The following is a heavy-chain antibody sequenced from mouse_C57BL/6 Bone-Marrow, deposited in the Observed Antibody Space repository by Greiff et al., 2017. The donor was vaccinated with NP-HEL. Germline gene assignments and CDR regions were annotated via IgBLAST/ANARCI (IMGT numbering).Heavy chain of an antibody. V-gene: IGHV6-6*01. CDR2: IRNKANNHAT. D-gene: IGHD2-2*01. Sequence: EVQLQQSGGGLVQPEGSMKLSCAASGFTFSDAWMDWVRQSPEKGLEWVAEIRNKANNHATYYAESVKGRFTISRDDSKSSVYLQMNSLRAEDTGIYYCTGGYPAWFAYWGQGTLVTVSA. CDR3: TGGYPAWFAY. CDR1: GFTFSDAW. J-gene: IGHJ3*01.